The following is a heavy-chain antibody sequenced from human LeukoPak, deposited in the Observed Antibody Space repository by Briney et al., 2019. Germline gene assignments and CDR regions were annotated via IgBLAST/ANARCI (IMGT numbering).Heavy chain of an antibody. V-gene: IGHV4-39*07. CDR3: ARDYDSSGYYLSDAFDI. CDR1: GGSISSSSYY. Sequence: SETLSLTCTVSGGSISSSSYYWGWIRQPPGKVLEWIGSIYYSGSTYYNPSLKSRVTMSVDTSKNQFSLKLSSVTAADTAVYYCARDYDSSGYYLSDAFDIWGQGTMVTVSS. CDR2: IYYSGST. D-gene: IGHD3-22*01. J-gene: IGHJ3*02.